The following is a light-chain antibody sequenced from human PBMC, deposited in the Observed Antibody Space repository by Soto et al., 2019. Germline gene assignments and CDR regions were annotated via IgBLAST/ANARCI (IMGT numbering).Light chain of an antibody. CDR1: SSDVGGYNF. V-gene: IGLV2-14*01. Sequence: QSVLTQPASVSGSPGQSITISCTGTSSDVGGYNFVSWYQHHPGKAPKLMIYEVSSRPSGVSNRFSGSKSGNTASLTISGLQAEDESDYYCTSYTSSSNLLFGTGTKVTVL. CDR2: EVS. CDR3: TSYTSSSNLL. J-gene: IGLJ1*01.